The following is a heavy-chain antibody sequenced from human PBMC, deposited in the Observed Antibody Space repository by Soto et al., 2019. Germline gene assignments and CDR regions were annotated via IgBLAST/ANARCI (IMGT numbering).Heavy chain of an antibody. CDR2: ISYDGSNK. D-gene: IGHD1-1*01. CDR3: ARSGTGTQRGTGFDP. Sequence: GGSLRLSCAASGFTFSSYAMHWVRQAPGKGLEWVAVISYDGSNKYYADSVKGRFTISRDNSKNTLYLQMNSLRAEDTAVYYCARSGTGTQRGTGFDPWGQGTLVTVSS. CDR1: GFTFSSYA. V-gene: IGHV3-30-3*01. J-gene: IGHJ5*02.